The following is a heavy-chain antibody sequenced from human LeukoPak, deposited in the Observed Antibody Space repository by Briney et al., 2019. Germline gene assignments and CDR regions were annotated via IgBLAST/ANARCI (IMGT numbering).Heavy chain of an antibody. CDR1: GGSFSGYY. D-gene: IGHD5-12*01. J-gene: IGHJ4*02. V-gene: IGHV4-34*01. Sequence: SETLSLTCAVYGGSFSGYYWSWIRQPPGKGLEWIGEINHSGSTNYNPSLKSRVTISVDTSKNQFSLELSSVTAADTAVYYCASAIVATISVDYWGQGTLVTVSS. CDR2: INHSGST. CDR3: ASAIVATISVDY.